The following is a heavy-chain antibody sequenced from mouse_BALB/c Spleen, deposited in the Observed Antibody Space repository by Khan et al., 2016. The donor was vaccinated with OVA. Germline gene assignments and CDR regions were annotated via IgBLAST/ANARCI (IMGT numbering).Heavy chain of an antibody. V-gene: IGHV5-6*01. D-gene: IGHD4-1*01. CDR2: ISSGDDYT. J-gene: IGHJ3*01. Sequence: EVRLQESGGDLVKPGGSLKFSCAASGFTFSSYSMSWVRQTPDKRLEWVATISSGDDYTYYSDNVKGRFTISRDNAKNTLYLQMSSLKSEDTAMYYCASHLTGSFAYWGPGTLVTVSA. CDR3: ASHLTGSFAY. CDR1: GFTFSSYS.